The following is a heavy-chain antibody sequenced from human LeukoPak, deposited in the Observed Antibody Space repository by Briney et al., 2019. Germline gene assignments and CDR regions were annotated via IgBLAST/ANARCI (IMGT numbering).Heavy chain of an antibody. J-gene: IGHJ4*02. CDR1: GFTFSDFA. CDR3: AKDSKRGEGDYFDY. Sequence: GGSLRLSCAASGFTFSDFAMSWVRQTPGEGLDWVSGVSASGDTTYYADSVKGRFTISRDNSRNTVHLQMNSLRAEDTAIYYCAKDSKRGEGDYFDYWGQGTLVTVSS. D-gene: IGHD3-10*01. V-gene: IGHV3-23*01. CDR2: VSASGDTT.